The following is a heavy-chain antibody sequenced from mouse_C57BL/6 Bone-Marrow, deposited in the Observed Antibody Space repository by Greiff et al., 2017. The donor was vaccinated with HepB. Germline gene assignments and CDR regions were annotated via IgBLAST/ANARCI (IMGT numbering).Heavy chain of an antibody. J-gene: IGHJ2*01. Sequence: EVQGVESGGGLVQSGRSLRLSCAPSGFTFSDFYMEWVRQAPGKGLEWIAASRNKANDYTTEYSASVKGRFIVSRDTSQSILYLQMNALRAEDTAIYYCARDCWGLDYWGQGTTLTVSS. V-gene: IGHV7-1*01. CDR2: SRNKANDYTT. CDR1: GFTFSDFY. CDR3: ARDCWGLDY. D-gene: IGHD4-1*01.